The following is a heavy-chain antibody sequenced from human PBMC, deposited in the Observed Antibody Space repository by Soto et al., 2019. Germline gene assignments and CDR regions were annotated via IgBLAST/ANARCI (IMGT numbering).Heavy chain of an antibody. V-gene: IGHV3-7*03. CDR3: AGDGVRNGAYNGWLDP. J-gene: IGHJ5*02. CDR1: GFGFSSYW. Sequence: EVQLVESGGDLGQPGGSRSLSCAASGFGFSSYWLTWVRQAPGKGLEWVANIKQDGREKYYVASVKGRFTISRDNGNNLLYLQMDSLTPGHTAVYYCAGDGVRNGAYNGWLDPWGQGTLVTVSS. D-gene: IGHD3-10*01. CDR2: IKQDGREK.